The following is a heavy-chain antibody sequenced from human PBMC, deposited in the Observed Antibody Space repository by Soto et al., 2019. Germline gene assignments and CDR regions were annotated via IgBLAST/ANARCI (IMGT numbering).Heavy chain of an antibody. V-gene: IGHV5-51*01. CDR3: AIARYSSSPGMDV. J-gene: IGHJ6*02. D-gene: IGHD6-6*01. CDR1: AYSFTSYW. CDR2: IYPGDSDT. Sequence: VESLKISCKGSAYSFTSYWIGWVRQMPGKGLEWMGIIYPGDSDTRYSPSFQGQVTISADKSISTAYLQWSSLKASDTAMYYCAIARYSSSPGMDVWGQGTTVTVSS.